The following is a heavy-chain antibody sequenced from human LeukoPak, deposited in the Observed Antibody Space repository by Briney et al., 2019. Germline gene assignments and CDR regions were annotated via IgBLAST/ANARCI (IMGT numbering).Heavy chain of an antibody. CDR3: ARVEFGGDSSGYYQYNFDY. Sequence: SETLSLTCTVSGGSISSSSYYWGWIRQPPGKGLEWIGSIYYSGSTYYNPSLKSRVTIPVDTSKNQFSLKLSSVTAADTAVYYCARVEFGGDSSGYYQYNFDYWGRGTLVTVSS. CDR2: IYYSGST. V-gene: IGHV4-39*07. CDR1: GGSISSSSYY. J-gene: IGHJ4*02. D-gene: IGHD3-22*01.